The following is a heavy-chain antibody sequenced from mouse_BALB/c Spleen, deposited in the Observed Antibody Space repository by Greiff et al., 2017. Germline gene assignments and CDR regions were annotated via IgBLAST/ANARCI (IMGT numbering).Heavy chain of an antibody. D-gene: IGHD2-10*01. CDR2: ISNGGGST. J-gene: IGHJ1*01. Sequence: EVKLVESGGGLVQPGGSLKLSCAASGFTFSSYTMSWVRQTPEKRLEWVAYISNGGGSTYYPDTVKGRFTISRDNAKNTLYLQMSSLKSEDTAMYYCARRSAYYGNYWYFDVWGAGTTVTVSS. CDR3: ARRSAYYGNYWYFDV. V-gene: IGHV5-12-2*01. CDR1: GFTFSSYT.